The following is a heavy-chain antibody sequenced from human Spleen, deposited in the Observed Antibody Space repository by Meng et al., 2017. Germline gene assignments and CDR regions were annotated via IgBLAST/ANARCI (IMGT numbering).Heavy chain of an antibody. D-gene: IGHD3-10*01. CDR3: ARGTPGRSYSDY. Sequence: QVQPVQSGPEGKKHGASAKVSCKASDYTFTGYGVSWVRQAPGQGLEWMAWLGAHDGDTSHAPKFQGRVTVSADRPTATAYMELRSLRSDDTAVYYCARGTPGRSYSDYWGQGTLVTVSS. V-gene: IGHV1-18*01. CDR1: DYTFTGYG. CDR2: LGAHDGDT. J-gene: IGHJ4*02.